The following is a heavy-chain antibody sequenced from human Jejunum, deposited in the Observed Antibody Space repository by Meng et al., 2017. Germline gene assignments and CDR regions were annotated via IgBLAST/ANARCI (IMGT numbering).Heavy chain of an antibody. V-gene: IGHV3-72*01. CDR1: GFRFSDHY. J-gene: IGHJ4*02. D-gene: IGHD5-24*01. CDR3: VRGYNGFDL. Sequence: GEVGGGGGGVGGRGGSRRFSWAGAGFRFSDHYMEWVRQAPGRGLEWVARSRNKANGYTTNYAASVKDRFTISRDDSKNSLNLQMNSLKIEDTALYYCVRGYNGFDLWGQGTLVTVSS. CDR2: SRNKANGYTT.